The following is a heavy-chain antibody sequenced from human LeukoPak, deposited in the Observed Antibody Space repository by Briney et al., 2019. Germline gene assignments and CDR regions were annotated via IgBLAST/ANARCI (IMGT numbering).Heavy chain of an antibody. Sequence: GGSLRLSCAASGFTFSDYYMSWIRQAPGKGLEWVSYISSSGSTIYYADSVKGRFTISRDNAKNSLYLQMNSLRAEDTAVYYCATSRRTTPYGLDIWGQGTMVTVSS. CDR3: ATSRRTTPYGLDI. D-gene: IGHD1-7*01. CDR1: GFTFSDYY. CDR2: ISSSGSTI. J-gene: IGHJ3*02. V-gene: IGHV3-11*01.